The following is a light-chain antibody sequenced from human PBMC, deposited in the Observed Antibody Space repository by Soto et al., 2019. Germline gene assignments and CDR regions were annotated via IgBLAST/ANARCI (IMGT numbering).Light chain of an antibody. CDR3: QQYNSYSPWT. CDR1: QSISSW. CDR2: DAS. J-gene: IGKJ1*01. Sequence: DIQLTQSLSTLSASVGARVSIXWRASQSISSWLAWYQQKPGKAPKLLIYDASSLESGVPSRFSGSGSGTEFTLTISSLQPDDFATYYCQQYNSYSPWTFGQGTKVDIK. V-gene: IGKV1-5*01.